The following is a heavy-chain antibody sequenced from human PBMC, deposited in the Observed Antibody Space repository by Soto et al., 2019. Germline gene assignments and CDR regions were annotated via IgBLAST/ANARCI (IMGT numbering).Heavy chain of an antibody. V-gene: IGHV1-24*01. J-gene: IGHJ4*02. D-gene: IGHD2-2*01. CDR2: FDPEDGET. CDR3: ATTPPSSCSSTSCYLDDY. Sequence: ASVKVSCKVSGYTLTELSMHWVRQAPGKGLEWMGGFDPEDGETIYAQKFQGRVTMTDDTSTDTAYMELSSLRSEDTAVYYCATTPPSSCSSTSCYLDDYWGQGTLVTVSS. CDR1: GYTLTELS.